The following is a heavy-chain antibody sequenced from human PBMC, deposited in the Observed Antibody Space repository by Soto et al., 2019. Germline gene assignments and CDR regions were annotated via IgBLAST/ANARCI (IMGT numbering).Heavy chain of an antibody. J-gene: IGHJ4*02. D-gene: IGHD5-12*01. V-gene: IGHV4-59*01. CDR3: AKYRRTDAEGYRLDF. Sequence: XTLSLPCTLSGGSLSGYYWSWIRQPPGKGLEWIGYVYYSGSTKYKPSLESRVTISVDMSNNQFSLMLTSVTASDTAVYYCAKYRRTDAEGYRLDFWGQGTLGTVSS. CDR2: VYYSGST. CDR1: GGSLSGYY.